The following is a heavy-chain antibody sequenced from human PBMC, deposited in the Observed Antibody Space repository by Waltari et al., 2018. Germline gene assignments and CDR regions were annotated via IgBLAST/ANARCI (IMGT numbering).Heavy chain of an antibody. Sequence: EVQLVESGGGLVKPGGSLRLSCAASGFTFSSYSMNWVRQAPGKGLEWVSSISSSSSYIYYADSVKGRFTISRDNAKNSLYLQMNSLRAEDTAVYYCARLYEDYYDSSGYWAYYYYYGMDVWGQGTTVTVSS. J-gene: IGHJ6*02. D-gene: IGHD3-22*01. V-gene: IGHV3-21*01. CDR2: ISSSSSYI. CDR3: ARLYEDYYDSSGYWAYYYYYGMDV. CDR1: GFTFSSYS.